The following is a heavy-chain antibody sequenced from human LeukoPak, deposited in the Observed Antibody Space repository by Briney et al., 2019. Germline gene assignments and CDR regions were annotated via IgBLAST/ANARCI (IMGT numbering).Heavy chain of an antibody. J-gene: IGHJ4*02. V-gene: IGHV4-4*07. Sequence: SETLSLTCTVSGCSISDYHWSWIRQPAGKGLEWIGRIYTSGSTNYNPSLKSRVTMSVDTSKNQFSLKLSSVTAADTAVYYSARGYSSSWLSMIDYWGQGTLVTVSS. CDR3: ARGYSSSWLSMIDY. D-gene: IGHD6-13*01. CDR2: IYTSGST. CDR1: GCSISDYH.